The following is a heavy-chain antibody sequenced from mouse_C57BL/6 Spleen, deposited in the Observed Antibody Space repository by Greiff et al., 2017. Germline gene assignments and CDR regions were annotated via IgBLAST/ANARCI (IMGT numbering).Heavy chain of an antibody. V-gene: IGHV14-3*01. J-gene: IGHJ2*01. CDR2: IDPANGNT. CDR1: GFNIKNTY. D-gene: IGHD1-1*01. Sequence: EVMLVESVAELVRPGASVKLSCTASGFNIKNTYMHWVKQRPEQGLEWIGRIDPANGNTKYAPKFQGKATITADTSSNTAYLQLSSLTSEDTAIYYCARRATTEYYFDYWGQGTTLTVSS. CDR3: ARRATTEYYFDY.